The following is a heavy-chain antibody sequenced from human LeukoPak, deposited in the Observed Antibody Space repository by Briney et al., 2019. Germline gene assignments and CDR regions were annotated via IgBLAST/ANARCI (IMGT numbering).Heavy chain of an antibody. J-gene: IGHJ4*02. CDR2: IYSGGNT. Sequence: GGSLRLSCAASGFTVSNNYMTWVRQAPGRGLEWVSIIYSGGNTYYADSVKGRFTISRDNSKNTLYLQMNTLRAEDTAVYYCARVPSAYYFDYWGQGALVTVSS. CDR3: ARVPSAYYFDY. CDR1: GFTVSNNY. D-gene: IGHD6-6*01. V-gene: IGHV3-53*01.